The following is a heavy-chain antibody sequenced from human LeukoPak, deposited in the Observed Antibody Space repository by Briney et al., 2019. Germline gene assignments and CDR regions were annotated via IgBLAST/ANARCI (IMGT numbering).Heavy chain of an antibody. CDR1: GFTFSSYA. CDR2: ISSGGGGT. D-gene: IGHD6-13*01. Sequence: PGGSLRLSCAASGFTFSSYALSWVRQAPGKGLDWVSIISSGGGGTYYAASVKGRFTISRDNSKDTLYLQMNSLRAEDTAVYYCAKLGTTSSWYRGAFDMGGQGTLVTVSS. CDR3: AKLGTTSSWYRGAFDM. J-gene: IGHJ3*02. V-gene: IGHV3-23*01.